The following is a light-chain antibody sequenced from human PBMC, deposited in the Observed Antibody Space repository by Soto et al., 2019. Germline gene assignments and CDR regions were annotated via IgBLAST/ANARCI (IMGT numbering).Light chain of an antibody. J-gene: IGKJ4*01. CDR2: GAS. V-gene: IGKV3-15*01. CDR3: HQYGASPLT. Sequence: EIVMTQSPVTLSVSPGERATLSCRASQSVASNLAWYQQKPGQAPRLLIYGASTRATGIPARFSGTGFGTEFTLTISSLQSEDFAVYYCHQYGASPLTFGGGTKVEIK. CDR1: QSVASN.